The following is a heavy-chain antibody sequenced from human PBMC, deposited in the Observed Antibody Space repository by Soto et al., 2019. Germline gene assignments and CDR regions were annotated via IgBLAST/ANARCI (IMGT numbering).Heavy chain of an antibody. CDR3: AKGSIEYSASVDN. D-gene: IGHD5-12*01. CDR1: GFSFSSYA. Sequence: EVQLLESGRGLVQPGGSLRLSCVASGFSFSSYAMVWVRQAPGKGLEWVSVISARGGSSYFADTVKGRFTISRDNSKNLLSLEMNSLRAEDTAIYFCAKGSIEYSASVDNWGQGTLVLVSS. V-gene: IGHV3-23*01. J-gene: IGHJ4*02. CDR2: ISARGGSS.